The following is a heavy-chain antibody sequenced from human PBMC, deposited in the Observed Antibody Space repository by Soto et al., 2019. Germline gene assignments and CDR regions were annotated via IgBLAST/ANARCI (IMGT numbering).Heavy chain of an antibody. D-gene: IGHD5-18*01. J-gene: IGHJ3*02. V-gene: IGHV1-58*01. Sequence: GASVKVSCKASGFTFTSSAVQWVRQARGQRLEWIGWIVVGSGNTNYAQKFQERVTITRDMSTSTAYMELGSLRSEDTAVYYCAAIEYTAMANDAFDIWGQGTMVTVSS. CDR2: IVVGSGNT. CDR1: GFTFTSSA. CDR3: AAIEYTAMANDAFDI.